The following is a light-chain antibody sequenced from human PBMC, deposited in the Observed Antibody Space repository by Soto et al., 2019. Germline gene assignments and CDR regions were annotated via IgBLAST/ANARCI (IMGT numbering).Light chain of an antibody. CDR2: AAS. Sequence: DIQMTQSPSTLPASVGDRVTITCRASQVISNYLAWYQQKPGDAPKLLIYAASTLQSGVPSRFSGSGSGTDFTLTISRLQPEDFATYYCQQLTSFQTFGQGTKV. J-gene: IGKJ1*01. V-gene: IGKV1-9*01. CDR3: QQLTSFQT. CDR1: QVISNY.